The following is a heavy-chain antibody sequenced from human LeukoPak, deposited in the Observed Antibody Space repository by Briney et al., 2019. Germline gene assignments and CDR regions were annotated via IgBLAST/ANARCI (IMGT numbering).Heavy chain of an antibody. V-gene: IGHV1-18*01. Sequence: RASVKVSCKASGGTFSSYAISWVRQAPGQGLEWMGWISAYNGNTVYAQKLQGRVTMTTDTSTTTAYMELRSLRSDDTAVYYCARAFDYWGQGTLVTVSS. CDR1: GGTFSSYA. CDR3: ARAFDY. J-gene: IGHJ4*02. CDR2: ISAYNGNT.